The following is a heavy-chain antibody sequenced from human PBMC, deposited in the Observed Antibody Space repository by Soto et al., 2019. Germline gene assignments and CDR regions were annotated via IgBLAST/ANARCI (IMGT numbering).Heavy chain of an antibody. D-gene: IGHD5-18*01. CDR1: GYNFKNWW. V-gene: IGHV5-51*01. J-gene: IGHJ3*01. CDR2: IYPADSDT. CDR3: ARSREYSFGYKSPFDV. Sequence: EVQLVQSGSEVKKPGESLTISCEASGYNFKNWWIVWVRQMPGKGLECMGIIYPADSDTRYSPYFQGQVTISADKSISTAYLQWNSLKASDTAIYYCARSREYSFGYKSPFDVWGQGTTVTVSS.